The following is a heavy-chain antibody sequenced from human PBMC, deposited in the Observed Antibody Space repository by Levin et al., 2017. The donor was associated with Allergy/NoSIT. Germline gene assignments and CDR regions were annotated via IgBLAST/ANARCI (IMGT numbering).Heavy chain of an antibody. CDR2: IYYSGST. V-gene: IGHV4-59*12. Sequence: SETLSLTCTVSGGSISSYYWSWIRQPPGKGLEWIGYIYYSGSTNYNPSLKSRVTISVDTSKNQFSLKLSSVTAADTAVYYCARDVKTVTTHYYYYGMDVWGQGTTVTVSS. CDR3: ARDVKTVTTHYYYYGMDV. J-gene: IGHJ6*02. D-gene: IGHD4-17*01. CDR1: GGSISSYY.